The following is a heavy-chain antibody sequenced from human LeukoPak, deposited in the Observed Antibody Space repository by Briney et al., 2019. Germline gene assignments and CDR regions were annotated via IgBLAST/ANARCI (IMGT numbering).Heavy chain of an antibody. CDR3: TYYDILTQNWFDP. D-gene: IGHD3-9*01. Sequence: PSETLSLTCAVSGGSISSSNWWSWVRQPPGKGLEWIGEIYHSGSTNYNPSLKSRVTISVDKSKNQFSLKLSSVTAADTAVYYCTYYDILTQNWFDPWGQGTLVTVSS. CDR2: IYHSGST. V-gene: IGHV4-4*02. CDR1: GGSISSSNW. J-gene: IGHJ5*02.